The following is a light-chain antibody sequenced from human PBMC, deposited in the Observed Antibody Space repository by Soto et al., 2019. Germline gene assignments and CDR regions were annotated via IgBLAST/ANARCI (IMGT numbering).Light chain of an antibody. J-gene: IGKJ5*01. Sequence: ESALTQSRATLSLSPGERATLSCRASQSVDTFFAWYQQKPGQAPRLLISDASNRATGIPARFSGSGSGTDFPLTISSLEPEDAALYYCQPRHMRHNPFGHRTRLEIK. CDR2: DAS. V-gene: IGKV3-11*01. CDR1: QSVDTF. CDR3: QPRHMRHNP.